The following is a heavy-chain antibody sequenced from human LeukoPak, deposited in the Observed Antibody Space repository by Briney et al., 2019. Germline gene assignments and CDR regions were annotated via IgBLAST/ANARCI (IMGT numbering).Heavy chain of an antibody. D-gene: IGHD3-10*01. Sequence: GGSLRLSCAASGFTFSNAWMSWVRQAPGKGLEWVGRIKSKTDGGTTDYAAPVKGRFTISRDDSKNTLYLQMNSLKTEYTAVYDYTTGITMVRGVITEGHNPWEERDYYYYMDVWGKGTTVTVSS. CDR2: IKSKTDGGTT. CDR3: TTGITMVRGVITEGHNPWEERDYYYYMDV. J-gene: IGHJ6*03. V-gene: IGHV3-15*01. CDR1: GFTFSNAW.